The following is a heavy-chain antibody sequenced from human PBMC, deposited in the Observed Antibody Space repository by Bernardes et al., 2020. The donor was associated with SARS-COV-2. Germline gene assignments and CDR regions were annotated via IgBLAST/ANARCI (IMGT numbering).Heavy chain of an antibody. CDR3: ARDLGGWYYFDY. V-gene: IGHV4-34*01. J-gene: IGHJ4*02. CDR2: INHSGST. D-gene: IGHD6-19*01. Sequence: SETLSLTRAVYGGSFSGYYWSWIRQPPGKGLEWIGEINHSGSTNYNPSLKSRVTISVDTSKNQFSLKLSSVTAADTAVYYCARDLGGWYYFDYWGQGTLVTVSS. CDR1: GGSFSGYY.